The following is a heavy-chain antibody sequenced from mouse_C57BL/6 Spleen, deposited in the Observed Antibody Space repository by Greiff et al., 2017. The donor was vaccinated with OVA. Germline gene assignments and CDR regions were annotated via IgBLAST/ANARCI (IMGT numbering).Heavy chain of an antibody. CDR2: IYPGDGDT. D-gene: IGHD1-1*01. Sequence: QVQLKQSGAELVKPGASVKISCKASGYAFSSYWMNWVKQRPGKGLEWIGQIYPGDGDTNYNGKFKGKATLTADKSSSTAYMQLSSLTSEDSAVYFCARWGGTTVPFAYWGQGTLVTVSA. CDR3: ARWGGTTVPFAY. CDR1: GYAFSSYW. J-gene: IGHJ3*01. V-gene: IGHV1-80*01.